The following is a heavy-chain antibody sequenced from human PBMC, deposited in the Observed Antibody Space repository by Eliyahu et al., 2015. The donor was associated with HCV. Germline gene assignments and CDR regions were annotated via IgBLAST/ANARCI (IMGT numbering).Heavy chain of an antibody. D-gene: IGHD1-1*01. Sequence: EVQLVESGGGLVQPGGSLKLSCAVSGFTFSDSVMHWVRQASGKGLEWVGHIRSKADHFETAYSASVKGRFSISRDDSKNTAYLHMDSLKTEDTAMYFCIRHLETIDYWGQGTLVTVSS. CDR1: GFTFSDSV. V-gene: IGHV3-73*02. CDR2: IRSKADHFET. J-gene: IGHJ4*02. CDR3: IRHLETIDY.